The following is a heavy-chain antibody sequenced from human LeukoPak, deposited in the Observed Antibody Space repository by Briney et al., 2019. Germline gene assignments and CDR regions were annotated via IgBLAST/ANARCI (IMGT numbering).Heavy chain of an antibody. J-gene: IGHJ4*02. CDR1: GFTLSSYA. V-gene: IGHV3-23*01. CDR2: ISVSGNT. D-gene: IGHD2-21*01. Sequence: GGCLRLSCAASGFTLSSYAMSWVRQAPGKGLEWVSAISVSGNTYHADSVKGRFTISRDSSKNTLYLQMNRLRAEDAAVYYCAKAPVTTCSGAYCYPFDYWGQGTLVTVSS. CDR3: AKAPVTTCSGAYCYPFDY.